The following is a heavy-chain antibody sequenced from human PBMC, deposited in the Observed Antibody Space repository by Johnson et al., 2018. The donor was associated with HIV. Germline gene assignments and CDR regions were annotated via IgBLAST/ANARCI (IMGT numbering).Heavy chain of an antibody. V-gene: IGHV3-15*01. CDR1: GFTFSNAW. D-gene: IGHD5-18*01. Sequence: VQLVESGGGLVQPGGSLRLSCAASGFTFSNAWMNWVRQAPGKGLEWVGRIKSKTDGGTTDYAAPVKGRFTISRDDSKNTLYLQMNSLKTEDTAVYYCTNPETAMATGAFDIWGQGTMVTVSS. CDR3: TNPETAMATGAFDI. J-gene: IGHJ3*02. CDR2: IKSKTDGGTT.